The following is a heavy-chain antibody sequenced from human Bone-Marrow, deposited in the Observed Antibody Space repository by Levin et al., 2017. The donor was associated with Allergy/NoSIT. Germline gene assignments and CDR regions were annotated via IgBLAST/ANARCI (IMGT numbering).Heavy chain of an antibody. CDR2: ISGNNGHT. Sequence: GASVKVSCKSSGYSFTSHGLSWVRQAPGQGPEWMGWISGNNGHTKYVQKFQGRLTMTTDTSTNTAYMELRSLTSDDTAVYYCARDTDGDFYYWGQGTLVTVSS. CDR1: GYSFTSHG. CDR3: ARDTDGDFYY. J-gene: IGHJ4*02. D-gene: IGHD4-17*01. V-gene: IGHV1-18*01.